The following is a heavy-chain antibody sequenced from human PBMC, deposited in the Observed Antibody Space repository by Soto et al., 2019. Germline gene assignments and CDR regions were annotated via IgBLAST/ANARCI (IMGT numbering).Heavy chain of an antibody. V-gene: IGHV3-30-3*01. J-gene: IGHJ4*01. CDR1: GFAFNTYS. CDR2: ISYDGSNK. Sequence: LRLSCAASGFAFNTYSMQWVRQAPGRGLEWVAVISYDGSNKFYADSVKGRFTISRDNSKNTLYLEMNSLRGEDTAVYYCAKVSPMGYFFDFWDHGTLVTVSS. CDR3: AKVSPMGYFFDF.